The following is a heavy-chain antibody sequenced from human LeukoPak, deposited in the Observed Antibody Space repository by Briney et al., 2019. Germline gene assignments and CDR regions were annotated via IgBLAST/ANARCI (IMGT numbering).Heavy chain of an antibody. Sequence: ASVTVSCKASGYTFTGYYMHWVRQAPGQGLEWMGWINPNSGGTNYAQKFQGRVTMTRDTSISTAYMELSRLRSDDTAVYYCARDSPYSSSWYTPPGMDVWGQGTTVTVSS. J-gene: IGHJ6*02. V-gene: IGHV1-2*02. CDR2: INPNSGGT. CDR3: ARDSPYSSSWYTPPGMDV. CDR1: GYTFTGYY. D-gene: IGHD6-13*01.